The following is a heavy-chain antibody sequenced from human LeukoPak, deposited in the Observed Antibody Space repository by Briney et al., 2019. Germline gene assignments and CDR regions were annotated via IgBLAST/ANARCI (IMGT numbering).Heavy chain of an antibody. Sequence: ASVKVSCKASGYTFTSYYMHWVRQAPGQGLEWMGIINPSGGSTNYAQKLQGRVTMITDTSTSTAYMELRSLRSDDTAVYYCARDKHYYDSSGQKRNGWFDPWGQGTLVTVSS. V-gene: IGHV1-46*01. CDR3: ARDKHYYDSSGQKRNGWFDP. D-gene: IGHD3-22*01. CDR2: INPSGGST. J-gene: IGHJ5*02. CDR1: GYTFTSYY.